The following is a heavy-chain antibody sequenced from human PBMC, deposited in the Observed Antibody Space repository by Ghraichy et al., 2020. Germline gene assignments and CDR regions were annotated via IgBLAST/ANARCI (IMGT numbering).Heavy chain of an antibody. CDR1: GFTVSSNY. CDR3: ARVVVSAALDYCDY. Sequence: GESLNISCAASGFTVSSNYMNWVCKAQGTGLGWVSILYSDGSTYYADSVTGRFTISRDNAKNTLYFEMNSLRAEDTAVYYSARVVVSAALDYCDYCCQGTLVTVSS. CDR2: LYSDGST. V-gene: IGHV3-53*01. D-gene: IGHD2-21*01. J-gene: IGHJ4*02.